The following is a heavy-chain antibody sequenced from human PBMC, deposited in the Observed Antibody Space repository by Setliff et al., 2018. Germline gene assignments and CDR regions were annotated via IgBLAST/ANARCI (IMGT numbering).Heavy chain of an antibody. J-gene: IGHJ6*02. Sequence: PGGSLRLSCEASGFTFDDHTMHWVRQAPGRGLEWISIISWDGNTVYYADSVRGRFTISRDNAKNSLYLQMNSLRAEDSAVYYCVRDGVFYAMDFWGQGTTVTVSS. CDR2: ISWDGNTV. V-gene: IGHV3-43*01. CDR1: GFTFDDHT. CDR3: VRDGVFYAMDF. D-gene: IGHD3-10*01.